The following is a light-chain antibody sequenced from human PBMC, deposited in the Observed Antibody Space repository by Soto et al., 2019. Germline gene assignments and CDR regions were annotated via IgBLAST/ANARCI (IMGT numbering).Light chain of an antibody. CDR2: SND. Sequence: QSVLTQPPSESGTPGQGVTISCSGGSSNVGGNAVNWYLQLPGSAPKLLIYSNDQRPSGVPDRFSGSKSGSSATLAISGLQSDDESDYYCVSWDDSLNRPVFGGGTKLTVL. CDR1: SSNVGGNA. CDR3: VSWDDSLNRPV. J-gene: IGLJ2*01. V-gene: IGLV1-44*01.